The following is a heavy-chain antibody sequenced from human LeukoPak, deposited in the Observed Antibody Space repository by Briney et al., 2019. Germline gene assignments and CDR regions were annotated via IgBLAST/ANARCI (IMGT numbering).Heavy chain of an antibody. D-gene: IGHD3-10*01. CDR1: GGTFSSYA. Sequence: SVKVSCKASGGTFSSYAISWVRQAPGQGLEWMGRIIPILGIANHAQKFQSRVTISADKTTSAAYMELSNLRSEDTAVYYCERDLMVRGVYDYWGQGTLVTVSS. CDR2: IIPILGIA. CDR3: ERDLMVRGVYDY. J-gene: IGHJ4*02. V-gene: IGHV1-69*04.